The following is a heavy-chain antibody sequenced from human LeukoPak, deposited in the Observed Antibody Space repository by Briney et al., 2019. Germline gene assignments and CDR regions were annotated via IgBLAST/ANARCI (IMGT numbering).Heavy chain of an antibody. CDR1: GASISSGSNY. CDR3: ASLTWFDP. CDR2: IYSSGST. V-gene: IGHV4-39*01. Sequence: PSETLSLTCSVSGASISSGSNYWGWIRQPPGKTLEWIGSIYSSGSTYYNPSLKSRVIIIIDTSKNQFSLKLSSVTAADTAVYYCASLTWFDPWGQGTLVTVSS. D-gene: IGHD2-21*02. J-gene: IGHJ5*02.